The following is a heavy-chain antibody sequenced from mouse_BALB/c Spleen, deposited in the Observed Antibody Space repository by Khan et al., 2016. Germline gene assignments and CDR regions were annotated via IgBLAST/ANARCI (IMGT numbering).Heavy chain of an antibody. Sequence: EVQLQESGPGLVKPSQSLSLTCTVTGYSITSDYAWNWIRQFPGNKLEWMGYISYSGSTSYNPSLKSRISITRDTSKNQFFLQLNSVTTEDTATXYSAGANWDLFYAMDYWGQGTSVTVSS. CDR3: AGANWDLFYAMDY. J-gene: IGHJ4*01. D-gene: IGHD4-1*01. CDR1: GYSITSDYA. V-gene: IGHV3-2*02. CDR2: ISYSGST.